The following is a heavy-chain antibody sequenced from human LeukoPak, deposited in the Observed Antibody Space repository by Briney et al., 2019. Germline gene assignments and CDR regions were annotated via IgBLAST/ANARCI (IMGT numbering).Heavy chain of an antibody. Sequence: SETLSLTCTVSGGSISSSSYYWGWIRQPPGKGLEWIGSIYYSGSTYYNPSLKSRVTISVDTSKNQFSLKLSSVTAADTAVYYCARHARRYYYYYGTDVWGQGTTVTVSS. V-gene: IGHV4-39*01. CDR1: GGSISSSSYY. J-gene: IGHJ6*02. CDR2: IYYSGST. CDR3: ARHARRYYYYYGTDV.